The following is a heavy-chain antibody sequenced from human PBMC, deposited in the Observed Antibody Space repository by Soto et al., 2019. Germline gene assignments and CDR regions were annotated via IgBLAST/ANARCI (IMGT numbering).Heavy chain of an antibody. J-gene: IGHJ5*02. V-gene: IGHV4-59*08. CDR1: GGSISSYY. Sequence: SETLSLTWTVSGGSISSYYLSWIRPPPGKGLEWVGYIYYSGSTNYNPSLKSRVTISVDTSKNQFSLKLSSVTAADTAVYYCARTMVREYNWFDPWGQGTLVTV. CDR2: IYYSGST. CDR3: ARTMVREYNWFDP. D-gene: IGHD3-10*01.